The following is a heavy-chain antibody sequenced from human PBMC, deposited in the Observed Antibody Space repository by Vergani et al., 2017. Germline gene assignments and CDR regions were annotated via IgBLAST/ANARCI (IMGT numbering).Heavy chain of an antibody. CDR2: ISAYNGNT. Sequence: QVQLVQSGAEVKKPGASVKVSCKASGYTFTSYGISWVRQAPGQGLEWMGWISAYNGNTNYAQKLQGRVTMTTDTSTSTAYMELRSLISDDTAVYYCARDRCSGGSCYPDEHYGMDVWGQGTTVTVSS. J-gene: IGHJ6*02. CDR3: ARDRCSGGSCYPDEHYGMDV. V-gene: IGHV1-18*01. CDR1: GYTFTSYG. D-gene: IGHD2-15*01.